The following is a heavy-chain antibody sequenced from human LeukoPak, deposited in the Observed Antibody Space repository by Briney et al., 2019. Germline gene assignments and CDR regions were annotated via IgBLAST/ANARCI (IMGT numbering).Heavy chain of an antibody. CDR3: ARAIREYYDFWSGYEIYGLCDY. CDR2: ISAYNGNT. J-gene: IGHJ4*02. D-gene: IGHD3-3*01. V-gene: IGHV1-18*01. Sequence: ASVKVSCKASGYTFTSYGISWVRQAPGQGLEWMGWISAYNGNTNYAQKLQGRVTMTTDTSTSTAYMELRSLRSDDTAVYYCARAIREYYDFWSGYEIYGLCDYWGQGTLVTVSS. CDR1: GYTFTSYG.